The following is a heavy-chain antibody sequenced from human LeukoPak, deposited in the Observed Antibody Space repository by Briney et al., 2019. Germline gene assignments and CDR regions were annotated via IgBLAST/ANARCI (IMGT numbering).Heavy chain of an antibody. CDR1: GYSFTNYW. D-gene: IGHD1-26*01. Sequence: GESLKISCKGSGYSFTNYWIAWVRQMPGKGLEWVGIIYPGDSDTRYSPSFQGQVTISADKSISTAYLQWSSLKASDTAMYYCARHGVASGSSSDYWGQGTLVTVSS. CDR3: ARHGVASGSSSDY. J-gene: IGHJ4*02. CDR2: IYPGDSDT. V-gene: IGHV5-51*01.